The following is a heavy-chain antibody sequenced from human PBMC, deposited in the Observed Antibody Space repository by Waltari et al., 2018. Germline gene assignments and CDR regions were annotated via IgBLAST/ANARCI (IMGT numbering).Heavy chain of an antibody. CDR1: GGSISSSSYY. V-gene: IGHV4-39*07. J-gene: IGHJ4*02. CDR2: IYYSGST. D-gene: IGHD3-22*01. CDR3: ARGEVDYDSSGRGFVDY. Sequence: QLQLQESGPGLVKPSETLSLTCTVSGGSISSSSYYWGWIRQPPGKGLEWIGSIYYSGSTYYNPSLKSRVTISVDTSKNQFSLKLSSVTAADTAVYYCARGEVDYDSSGRGFVDYWGQGTLVTVSS.